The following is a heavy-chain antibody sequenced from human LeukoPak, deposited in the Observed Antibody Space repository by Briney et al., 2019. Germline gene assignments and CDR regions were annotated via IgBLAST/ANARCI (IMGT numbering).Heavy chain of an antibody. CDR3: ARDRGDGLYCYMDV. V-gene: IGHV1-2*02. Sequence: ASVKVSCKASGYTFTGYYMHWVRQAPGQGLEWMGWINPNSGGTNYAQKFQGRVTMTRDTSISTAYMELSRLRSDDTAVYYCARDRGDGLYCYMDVWGKGTTVTVSS. J-gene: IGHJ6*03. D-gene: IGHD3-10*01. CDR1: GYTFTGYY. CDR2: INPNSGGT.